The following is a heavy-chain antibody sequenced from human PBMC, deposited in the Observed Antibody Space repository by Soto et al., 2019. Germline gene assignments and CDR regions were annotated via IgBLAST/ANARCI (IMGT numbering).Heavy chain of an antibody. CDR1: GYTFTSYG. J-gene: IGHJ4*02. CDR3: GRRDDFWNGYIDY. V-gene: IGHV1-18*01. Sequence: QVQLVQSGAEVKKPGASVKVSCKASGYTFTSYGISWVRQAPGQGLEWMGWISAYNGKTNYAQKLQGIVTMTTDTSTSPAYMVLRSLRSDDTAVYYCGRRDDFWNGYIDYWGQGSLVTVSS. CDR2: ISAYNGKT. D-gene: IGHD3-3*01.